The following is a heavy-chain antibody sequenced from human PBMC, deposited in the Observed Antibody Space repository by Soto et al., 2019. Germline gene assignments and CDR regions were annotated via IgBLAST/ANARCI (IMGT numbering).Heavy chain of an antibody. CDR1: GFTFSAYS. Sequence: EVQLVESGGGLVQPGGSLRLSCVASGFTFSAYSMNWVRQAPGKGLEWISYSRTLHNTIYYADSVKGRFIISRDDAKNSLYLQMSSLRAEDTAVYYCARDQDYAFDIWGLGTTVTVSS. V-gene: IGHV3-48*01. CDR2: SRTLHNTI. CDR3: ARDQDYAFDI. J-gene: IGHJ3*02.